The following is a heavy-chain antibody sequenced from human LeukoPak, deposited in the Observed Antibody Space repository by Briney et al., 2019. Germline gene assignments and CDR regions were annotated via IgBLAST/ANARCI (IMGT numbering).Heavy chain of an antibody. Sequence: SETLSLTCTVSGGSISSYYWSWIRQPPGKGLVWIGYIYTSGSTNYNPSLKSRVTISVDTSKNQFSLKLRSVTATDTAVYYCATTIFGVIGAFDIWGQGTMVTVSS. J-gene: IGHJ3*02. V-gene: IGHV4-4*09. CDR3: ATTIFGVIGAFDI. CDR2: IYTSGST. CDR1: GGSISSYY. D-gene: IGHD3-3*01.